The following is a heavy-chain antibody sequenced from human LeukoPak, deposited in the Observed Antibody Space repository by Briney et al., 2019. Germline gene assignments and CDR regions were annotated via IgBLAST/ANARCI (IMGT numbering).Heavy chain of an antibody. J-gene: IGHJ3*02. CDR2: MSLSGGST. CDR1: GFTFSSYA. Sequence: GGSLRLSCTASGFTFSSYAMSWVRHAPGKGLEWVSAMSLSGGSTYYADAVKGRFTISRYNAKKPLYLQMNSLRAEDKGVDYCAKGVNSYGLEIAFDIWGQGTMVTVSS. V-gene: IGHV3-23*01. D-gene: IGHD5-18*01. CDR3: AKGVNSYGLEIAFDI.